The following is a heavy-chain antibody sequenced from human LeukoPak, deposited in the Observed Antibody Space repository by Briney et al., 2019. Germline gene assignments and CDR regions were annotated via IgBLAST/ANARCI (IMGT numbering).Heavy chain of an antibody. V-gene: IGHV1-18*01. CDR1: GYTFTSYG. Sequence: GASVKVSCKASGYTFTSYGISWVRQAPGQGLEWMGWISAYNGNTNYAQKLQGRVTMTTDTSTSTAYMELRSLRSDDTAVYYCARGSRYYDILTGSAATGEVDYWGQGTLVTVSS. CDR3: ARGSRYYDILTGSAATGEVDY. D-gene: IGHD3-9*01. CDR2: ISAYNGNT. J-gene: IGHJ4*02.